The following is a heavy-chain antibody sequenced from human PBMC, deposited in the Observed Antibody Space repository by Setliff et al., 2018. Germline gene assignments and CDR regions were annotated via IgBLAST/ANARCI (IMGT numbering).Heavy chain of an antibody. V-gene: IGHV4-39*01. J-gene: IGHJ6*03. CDR1: GGSITTSSYS. D-gene: IGHD4-4*01. CDR2: IYHSGTT. CDR3: ARGVTRPIYYYYYYMDV. Sequence: PSETLSLTCTVSGGSITTSSYSWGWIRQPPGKGLEWIGNIYHSGTTYYNPSLKSRLTLSVDTSKNQFSLKLSSVTAADTAVYYCARGVTRPIYYYYYYMDVWGKGTTVTVSS.